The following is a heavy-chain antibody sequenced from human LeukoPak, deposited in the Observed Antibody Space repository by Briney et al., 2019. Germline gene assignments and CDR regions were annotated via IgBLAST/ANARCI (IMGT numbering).Heavy chain of an antibody. V-gene: IGHV3-23*01. CDR3: AKGSSSSYVVWF. Sequence: GGSLRLSCAASGFTFSSYWMHWVRQAPGKGLEWVSGISGTGDSTYYADSVKGRFTISRDNSKNTLYLQMNSLRAEDTAVYYCAKGSSSSYVVWFWGQGTLVTVSS. CDR2: ISGTGDST. J-gene: IGHJ4*02. CDR1: GFTFSSYW. D-gene: IGHD3-3*01.